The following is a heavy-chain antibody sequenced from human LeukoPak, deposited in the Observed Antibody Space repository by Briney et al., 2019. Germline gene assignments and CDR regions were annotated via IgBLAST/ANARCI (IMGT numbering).Heavy chain of an antibody. CDR3: ARDGDSSGYRNAFDI. CDR1: GYTFTSYG. Sequence: EASVKVSCKASGYTFTSYGISWVRQAHGQGLEWMGWISAYNGNTNYAQKLQGRVTMTTDTSTSTAYMELRSLRSDDTAVYYCARDGDSSGYRNAFDIWGQGTMVTVSS. D-gene: IGHD3-22*01. V-gene: IGHV1-18*01. J-gene: IGHJ3*02. CDR2: ISAYNGNT.